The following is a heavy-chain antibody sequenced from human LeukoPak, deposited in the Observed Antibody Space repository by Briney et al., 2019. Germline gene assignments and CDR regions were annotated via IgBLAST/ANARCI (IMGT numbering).Heavy chain of an antibody. V-gene: IGHV4-4*07. D-gene: IGHD5-18*01. J-gene: IGHJ6*03. Sequence: SETLSLTCTVSGGSISSYYWSWIRQPAGKGLEWIGRIYTSGSTNYNPSLKSRVTISVDTSKNQFSLKLSSVTAADTAVYYCASGIQLDYYYYMDVWGKGTTVTVSS. CDR1: GGSISSYY. CDR2: IYTSGST. CDR3: ASGIQLDYYYYMDV.